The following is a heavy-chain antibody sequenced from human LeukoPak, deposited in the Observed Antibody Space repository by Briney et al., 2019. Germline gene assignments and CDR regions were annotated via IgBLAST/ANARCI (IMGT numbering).Heavy chain of an antibody. D-gene: IGHD3-16*02. CDR3: ARGRYDYVWGSYRYYFDY. V-gene: IGHV4-30-4*07. CDR1: GGSISSGGYS. J-gene: IGHJ4*02. Sequence: SETLSLTCAVSGGSISSGGYSWSWIRQPPGKGLEWIGYIYYSGSTYYNPSLKSRVTISVDTSKNQFSLKLSSVTAADTAVYYCARGRYDYVWGSYRYYFDYWGQGTLVTVSS. CDR2: IYYSGST.